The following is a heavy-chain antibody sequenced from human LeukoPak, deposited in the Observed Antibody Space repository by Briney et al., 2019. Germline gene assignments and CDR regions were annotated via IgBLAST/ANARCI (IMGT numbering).Heavy chain of an antibody. CDR2: IYYSGST. CDR1: GGSISSYY. D-gene: IGHD6-19*01. Sequence: SETLSLTCTVSGGSISSYYWSWIRQPPGKGLEWIGYIYYSGSTKYNPSLKSRVSISVDTSKNQFSLKLSSVTAADTAVYYCAREESSGWSGLFPYYYYGMDVWGQGTTVTVSS. J-gene: IGHJ6*02. CDR3: AREESSGWSGLFPYYYYGMDV. V-gene: IGHV4-59*12.